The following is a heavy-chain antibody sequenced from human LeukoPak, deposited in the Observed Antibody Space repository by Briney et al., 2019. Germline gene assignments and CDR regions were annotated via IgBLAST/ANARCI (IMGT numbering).Heavy chain of an antibody. CDR3: AKDLSTVTEWFDP. D-gene: IGHD4-11*01. V-gene: IGHV3-30*02. J-gene: IGHJ5*02. CDR2: IRYDGSNK. Sequence: QTGGSLRLSCAASGFTFSSYGMHWVRQAPGKGLEGVAFIRYDGSNKYYADSVKGRFTISRDNSKNTLYLQMNSLRAEDTAVYYCAKDLSTVTEWFDPWGQGTLVTVSS. CDR1: GFTFSSYG.